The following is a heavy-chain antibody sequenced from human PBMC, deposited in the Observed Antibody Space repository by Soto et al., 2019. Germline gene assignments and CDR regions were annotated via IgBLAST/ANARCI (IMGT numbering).Heavy chain of an antibody. V-gene: IGHV4-39*01. J-gene: IGHJ5*01. CDR2: IYYSGGT. CDR3: ARGRAMIRGVIMDWFDF. CDR1: GGSLSSTSYY. D-gene: IGHD3-10*01. Sequence: QLQLQESGPGLVKSLETLSLTCTVSGGSLSSTSYYWGWIRQPPGKGLEWIGNIYYSGGTFYNPSLKSRVTVSVDTSRNQFSLKLTSVTAADTAVYYCARGRAMIRGVIMDWFDFWGQGTLVTVSS.